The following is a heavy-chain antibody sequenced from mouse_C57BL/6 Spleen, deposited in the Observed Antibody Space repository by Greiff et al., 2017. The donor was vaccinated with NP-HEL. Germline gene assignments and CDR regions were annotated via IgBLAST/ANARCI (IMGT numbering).Heavy chain of an antibody. J-gene: IGHJ2*01. CDR3: ARNYFPTGEGLDY. Sequence: VQRVESGPGLVQPSQSLSITCTVSGFSLTSYGVHWVRQSPGKGLEWLGVIWSGGSTDYNAAFISRLSISKDNSKSQVFFKMNSLQADDTAIYYCARNYFPTGEGLDYWGQGTTLTVSS. CDR2: IWSGGST. V-gene: IGHV2-2*01. D-gene: IGHD4-1*02. CDR1: GFSLTSYG.